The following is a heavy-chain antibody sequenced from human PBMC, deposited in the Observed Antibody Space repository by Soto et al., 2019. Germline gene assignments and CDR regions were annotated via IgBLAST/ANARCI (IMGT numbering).Heavy chain of an antibody. V-gene: IGHV2-70*01. CDR3: ARPIHYYDSSGYSYYYGMDV. Sequence: SGPTLVNPTQTLTLTCTSSGFSLSTSGMCVSWIRQPPGKALEWLALIDWDDDKYYSTSLKTRLTISKDTSKNQVVLTMTNMDPVDTATYYCARPIHYYDSSGYSYYYGMDVWGQGTTVTSP. CDR1: GFSLSTSGMC. CDR2: IDWDDDK. D-gene: IGHD3-22*01. J-gene: IGHJ6*02.